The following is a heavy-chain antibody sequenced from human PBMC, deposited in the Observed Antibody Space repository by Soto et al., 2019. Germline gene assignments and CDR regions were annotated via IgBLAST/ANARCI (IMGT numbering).Heavy chain of an antibody. V-gene: IGHV1-2*02. D-gene: IGHD4-17*01. CDR3: ARLTTRGNYYYGMDV. Sequence: ASVKVSCKASGYTFTGYYMHWVRQAPGQGLEWMGWINPNSGGTNYAQKFQGGVTMTRDTSISTAYMELSRLRSDDTAVYYCARLTTRGNYYYGMDVWGQGTTVTVSS. CDR1: GYTFTGYY. J-gene: IGHJ6*02. CDR2: INPNSGGT.